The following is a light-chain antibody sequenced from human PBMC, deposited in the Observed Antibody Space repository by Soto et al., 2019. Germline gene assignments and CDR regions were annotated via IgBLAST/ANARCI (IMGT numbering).Light chain of an antibody. Sequence: QMTQSPSSLSASVGDRVSITFRSSQSISSYLNWYQHKPGKAPKLLIYAASSLQTGVPSRFSGSRSGTDFALTISSLQRDDFATYYCQQTDSFPRTFGQGTKVDIK. CDR1: QSISSY. CDR2: AAS. CDR3: QQTDSFPRT. V-gene: IGKV1-39*01. J-gene: IGKJ1*01.